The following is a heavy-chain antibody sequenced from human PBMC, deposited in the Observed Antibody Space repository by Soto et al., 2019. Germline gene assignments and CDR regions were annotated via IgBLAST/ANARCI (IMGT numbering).Heavy chain of an antibody. Sequence: ASVKVSCKASGYTFTSYGISWVRQAPGQGLEWMGCIIAYNGNTNYAQKFQGRVTMTTDTSTSTAYMELRRLRSDDTAVYYCARDRRPSTVTPPTTWGQGTLVTVSS. CDR1: GYTFTSYG. D-gene: IGHD4-17*01. V-gene: IGHV1-18*01. J-gene: IGHJ4*02. CDR2: IIAYNGNT. CDR3: ARDRRPSTVTPPTT.